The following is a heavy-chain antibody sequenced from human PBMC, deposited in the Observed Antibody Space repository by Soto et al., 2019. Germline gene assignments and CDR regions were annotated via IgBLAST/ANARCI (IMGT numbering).Heavy chain of an antibody. D-gene: IGHD6-6*01. V-gene: IGHV1-3*01. CDR1: GYTFTSYA. CDR2: INAGNGNT. Sequence: ASVKVSCKASGYTFTSYAMHWVRQAPGQRLEWMGWINAGNGNTKYSQKFQGRVTITRDTSASTAYMELSSLRSEDTAVYYCARLYLAAQPRYSWFEPWGQGPLVTL. CDR3: ARLYLAAQPRYSWFEP. J-gene: IGHJ5*02.